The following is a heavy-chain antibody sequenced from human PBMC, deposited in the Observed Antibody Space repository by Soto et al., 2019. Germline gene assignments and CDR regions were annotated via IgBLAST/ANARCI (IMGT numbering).Heavy chain of an antibody. Sequence: QVQLVQSGAEVKKPGASVKVSCKASGYTFTSYGISWVRQAPGQGLEWMGWISAYNGNTNYAQKLQGRVTMTTDTSTSTDYMELRSLRSDDTAVYYCRVVTARPEYFQHWGQGTLVTVSS. D-gene: IGHD2-21*02. CDR2: ISAYNGNT. J-gene: IGHJ1*01. CDR3: RVVTARPEYFQH. V-gene: IGHV1-18*01. CDR1: GYTFTSYG.